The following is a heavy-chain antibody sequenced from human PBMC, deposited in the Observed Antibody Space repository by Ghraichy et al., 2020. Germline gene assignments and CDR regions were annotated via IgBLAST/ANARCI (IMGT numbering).Heavy chain of an antibody. D-gene: IGHD3-10*01. CDR2: IKQDGSEK. CDR3: AKIYASGSYYRWFAY. V-gene: IGHV3-7*03. Sequence: GGSLRLSCAASGFTFSSYWMSWVRQAPGKGLEWVANIKQDGSEKYYVDSVKGRFTISRDNAKNSLFLQMNSLRADDTAVYYCAKIYASGSYYRWFAYWGQGTLVTVSS. CDR1: GFTFSSYW. J-gene: IGHJ4*02.